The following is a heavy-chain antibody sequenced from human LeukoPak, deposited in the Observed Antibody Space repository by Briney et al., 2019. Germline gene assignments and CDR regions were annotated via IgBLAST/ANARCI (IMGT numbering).Heavy chain of an antibody. CDR1: GYTFTGYY. D-gene: IGHD3-10*01. V-gene: IGHV1-2*04. CDR2: INPNSGGT. J-gene: IGHJ6*02. CDR3: AGGSAGSGSYYRMDV. Sequence: ASVKVSCKASGYTFTGYYMHWVRQAPGQGLEWMGWINPNSGGTNYAQKFQGWVTMTRDTSISTAYMELSRLRSDDTAVYYCAGGSAGSGSYYRMDVWGQGTTVTVSS.